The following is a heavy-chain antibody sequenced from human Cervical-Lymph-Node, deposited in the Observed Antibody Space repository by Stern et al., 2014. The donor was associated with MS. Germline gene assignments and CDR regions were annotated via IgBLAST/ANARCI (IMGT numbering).Heavy chain of an antibody. CDR1: GGTFSSYA. Sequence: VQLVESGAEVKKPGSSGKVSCKASGGTFSSYAISWVRQAPGQGLEWMGGILPLFGTANYAQKFQGRVTITADESTSTAYMELSSLRSEDTAVYYCAREYNWNDRYYGMDVWGQGTTVTVSS. CDR3: AREYNWNDRYYGMDV. CDR2: ILPLFGTA. J-gene: IGHJ6*02. V-gene: IGHV1-69*01. D-gene: IGHD1-20*01.